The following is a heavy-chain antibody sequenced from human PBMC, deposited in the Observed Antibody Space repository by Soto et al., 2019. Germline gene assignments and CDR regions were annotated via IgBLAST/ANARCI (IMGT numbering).Heavy chain of an antibody. CDR1: GFTFSSND. V-gene: IGHV3-53*01. J-gene: IGHJ3*01. D-gene: IGHD3-16*01. Sequence: EVQLVESGGGLIQPGGSLRLSCEASGFTFSSNDMNWVRQAPGKGLEWVSLIWTSGSTAYADSVKGRFTISRDNSKSALYLHISSLRAEDTAVYYCATRPLLRGAPWGQGTVVTVSS. CDR2: IWTSGST. CDR3: ATRPLLRGAP.